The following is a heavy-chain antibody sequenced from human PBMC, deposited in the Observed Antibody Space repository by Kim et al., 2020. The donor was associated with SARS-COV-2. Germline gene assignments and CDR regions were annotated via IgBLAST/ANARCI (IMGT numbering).Heavy chain of an antibody. CDR3: ARVRRYYSNYSVYYYGMDV. V-gene: IGHV4-61*01. D-gene: IGHD4-4*01. CDR1: GGSVSSGSYY. Sequence: SETLSLTCTVSGGSVSSGSYYWSWIRQPPGKGLEWIGYIYYSGSTNYNPSLKSRVTISVDTSKNQFSLKLSSVTAADTAVYYCARVRRYYSNYSVYYYGMDVWGQGTTVTVSS. J-gene: IGHJ6*02. CDR2: IYYSGST.